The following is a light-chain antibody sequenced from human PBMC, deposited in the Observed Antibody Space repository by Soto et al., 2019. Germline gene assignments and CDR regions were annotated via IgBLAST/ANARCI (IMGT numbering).Light chain of an antibody. J-gene: IGKJ5*01. CDR1: QSVRSN. Sequence: EIVMTQSPATLSVSPGERVTLSCRASQSVRSNLAWYQQKPGQSPRLLIYGASTRATGIPARFSGSGSGTEFTLTISSLQSEDFAVYYCQHYNNWPRTFGQGTRLEIK. CDR2: GAS. CDR3: QHYNNWPRT. V-gene: IGKV3-15*01.